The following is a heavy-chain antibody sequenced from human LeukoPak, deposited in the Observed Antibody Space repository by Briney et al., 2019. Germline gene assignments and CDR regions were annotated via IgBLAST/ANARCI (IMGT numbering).Heavy chain of an antibody. V-gene: IGHV3-7*01. CDR3: ARDAYRDRYFDY. D-gene: IGHD4-11*01. CDR1: GFTFSSYG. CDR2: VKHDETEK. Sequence: GGSLRLSCAASGFTFSSYGMHWVRQAPGKGLEWVANVKHDETEKHYVDSVKGRLTISRDNAKNSVYLQFNSLRADDTAVYYCARDAYRDRYFDYWGQGTLVTVSS. J-gene: IGHJ4*02.